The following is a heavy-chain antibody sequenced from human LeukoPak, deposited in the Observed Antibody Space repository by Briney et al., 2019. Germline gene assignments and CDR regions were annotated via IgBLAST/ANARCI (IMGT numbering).Heavy chain of an antibody. V-gene: IGHV3-7*01. J-gene: IGHJ4*02. D-gene: IGHD4-17*01. CDR3: ARSSYGTIDY. CDR2: IKQDGSDK. Sequence: PGGSLRLSCAASGFTFSSYWMSWVRQAPGKGLEWVANIKQDGSDKTYVDSVKGRFTISRDNAQNSLFLQMNSLRAEDTAVYYCARSSYGTIDYWGQGILVTVSS. CDR1: GFTFSSYW.